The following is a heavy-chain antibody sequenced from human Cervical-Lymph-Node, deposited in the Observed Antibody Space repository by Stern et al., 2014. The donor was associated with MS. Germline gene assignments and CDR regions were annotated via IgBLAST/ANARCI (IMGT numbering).Heavy chain of an antibody. CDR3: ARGTTMVSFYYGMDV. CDR1: GFTFSDYA. D-gene: IGHD5-18*01. V-gene: IGHV3-64*01. Sequence: EVQLVESGGGLVQPGGSLRLSCVAPGFTFSDYAMYWVRQAPGKGLEHISSISSNGGSTYYANSVRGRFTISRDKSKNTLYLQMGSLRAEDMALYYCARGTTMVSFYYGMDVWGQGTTVIVSS. CDR2: ISSNGGST. J-gene: IGHJ6*02.